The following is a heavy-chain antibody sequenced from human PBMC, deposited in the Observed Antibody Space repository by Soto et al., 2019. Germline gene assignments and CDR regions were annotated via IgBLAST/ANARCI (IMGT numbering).Heavy chain of an antibody. Sequence: GASVKVTCKVFGSTLSEFAMHWVRQAPGKGLEWMGGLNPEGEMVYAQKFQGRVTMTEDSSTDTAYMELRSLRSDDTAVFYCTTGTFGFDVWGQGTPVTVSS. CDR1: GSTLSEFA. CDR2: LNPEGEM. V-gene: IGHV1-24*01. CDR3: TTGTFGFDV. D-gene: IGHD1-7*01. J-gene: IGHJ6*02.